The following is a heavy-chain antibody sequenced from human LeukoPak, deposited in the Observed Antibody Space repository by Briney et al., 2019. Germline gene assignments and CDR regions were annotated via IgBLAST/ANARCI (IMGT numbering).Heavy chain of an antibody. V-gene: IGHV3-30-3*01. CDR3: ARSPTDYDFWSGYFLDV. Sequence: PGGPLRLSCAASGFTFSSYAMHWVRQAPGKGLEWVAVISYDGNNKYYADSVKGRFTISRDSSKNTLYLQMNSLRAEDTAVYYCARSPTDYDFWSGYFLDVWGQGTTVTVSS. CDR1: GFTFSSYA. J-gene: IGHJ6*02. D-gene: IGHD3-3*01. CDR2: ISYDGNNK.